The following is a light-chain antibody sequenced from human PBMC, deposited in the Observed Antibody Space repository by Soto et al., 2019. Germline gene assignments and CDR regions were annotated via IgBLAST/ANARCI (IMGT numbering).Light chain of an antibody. CDR3: QNYNNAPWT. J-gene: IGKJ1*01. CDR1: QDISNY. V-gene: IGKV1-27*01. Sequence: DIQMTQSPSSLSASVGDRVTITCRASQDISNYLAWYQQKPGKVPKLLIYAASTLQSGVPSQFSGSVSGTDFTLTISSLQPEDVATYYCQNYNNAPWTFGQGTKVEIK. CDR2: AAS.